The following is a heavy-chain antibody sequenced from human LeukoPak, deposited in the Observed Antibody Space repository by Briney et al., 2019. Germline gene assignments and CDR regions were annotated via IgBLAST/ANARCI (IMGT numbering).Heavy chain of an antibody. CDR1: GFTFSSYG. D-gene: IGHD6-19*01. Sequence: PGGSLRLSCAASGFTFSSYGMHWVRQAPGKGLEWVAVIWYDGSNKYYADSVKGRFTISRDNSKNTLYLQMNSLRAEDTAVYYCETSPGGRIAVPLGGYWGQGTLVTVSS. CDR2: IWYDGSNK. CDR3: ETSPGGRIAVPLGGY. V-gene: IGHV3-30*02. J-gene: IGHJ4*02.